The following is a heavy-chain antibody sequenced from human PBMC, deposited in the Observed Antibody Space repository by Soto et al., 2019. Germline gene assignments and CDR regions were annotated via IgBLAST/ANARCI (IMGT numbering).Heavy chain of an antibody. J-gene: IGHJ5*02. V-gene: IGHV4-34*01. CDR3: AGGPDYGDYDA. CDR2: IRHNGDT. CDR1: GGSFTDYK. Sequence: QVQLRQWGAGLLKPSATLSLTCVVSGGSFTDYKWTWLRQSPEKGLEWIGEIRHNGDTDSKPSLRSRLTMSLDTSKNQFSLHLSSVTSADTAVYFCAGGPDYGDYDAWGQGTLVTVSS. D-gene: IGHD4-17*01.